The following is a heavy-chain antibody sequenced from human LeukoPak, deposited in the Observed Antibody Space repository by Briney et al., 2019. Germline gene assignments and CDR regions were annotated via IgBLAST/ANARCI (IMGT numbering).Heavy chain of an antibody. CDR2: IWYDGNNK. D-gene: IGHD1-7*01. J-gene: IGHJ4*02. CDR1: RFTFSGYG. CDR3: ARDSSITGTTLHR. V-gene: IGHV3-33*01. Sequence: GGSLRLSCAASRFTFSGYGMHWIRQAPDKGLELVAVIWYDGNNKYYADSVKGRFTISRDNSKNTLYLQMNSLRVEDTAVYYCARDSSITGTTLHRWGQGTLVTVSS.